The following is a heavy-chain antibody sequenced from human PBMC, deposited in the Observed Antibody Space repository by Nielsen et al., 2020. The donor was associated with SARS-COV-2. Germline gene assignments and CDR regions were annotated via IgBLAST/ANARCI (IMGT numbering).Heavy chain of an antibody. CDR2: IKQDGSEK. CDR3: ASGLWLLYY. D-gene: IGHD5-18*01. V-gene: IGHV3-7*03. Sequence: SCKASGYTFTSYGISWVRQAPGKGLEWVANIKQDGSEKYYVDSVKGRFTISRDNAKNSLYLQMNSLRAEDTAVYYCASGLWLLYYWGQGTLVTVSS. J-gene: IGHJ4*02. CDR1: GYTFTSYG.